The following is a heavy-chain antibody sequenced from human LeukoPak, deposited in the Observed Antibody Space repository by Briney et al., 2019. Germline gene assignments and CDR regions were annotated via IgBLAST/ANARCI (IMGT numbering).Heavy chain of an antibody. CDR1: GDSVSSSSAA. V-gene: IGHV6-1*01. CDR3: ARGGAGGRAFDI. Sequence: HSQTLSLTYAISGDSVSSSSAAWNWIRQSPSRGLEWLGRTYYRSKWYNDYAVSVKSRLTINPDTSKNQFSLQLNSVTPEDTAVYYCARGGAGGRAFDIWGQGTMVTVSS. J-gene: IGHJ3*02. D-gene: IGHD2-15*01. CDR2: TYYRSKWYN.